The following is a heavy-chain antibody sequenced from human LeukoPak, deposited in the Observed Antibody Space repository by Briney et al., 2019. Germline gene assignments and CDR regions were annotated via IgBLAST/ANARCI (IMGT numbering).Heavy chain of an antibody. CDR1: GGSISSSSYY. CDR3: ARTLTGTTSDFDY. D-gene: IGHD1-7*01. CDR2: IYYSGST. Sequence: PSETLSLTCTVSGGSISSSSYYWGWIRQPPGTGLEWIGSIYYSGSTYYNPSLKSRVTISVDTSKNQFSLKLSSVTAADTAVYYCARTLTGTTSDFDYWGQGTLVTVSS. V-gene: IGHV4-39*01. J-gene: IGHJ4*02.